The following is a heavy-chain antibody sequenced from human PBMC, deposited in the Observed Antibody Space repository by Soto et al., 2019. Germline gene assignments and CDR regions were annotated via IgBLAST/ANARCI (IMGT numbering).Heavy chain of an antibody. J-gene: IGHJ4*02. V-gene: IGHV4-4*02. Sequence: ASETLSLTCAVSGGSISSSNWWSWVRQPPGKGLEWIGEIYHSGSTNYNPSLKSRVTISVDKSKNQFSLKLSSVTAADTAVYYCARRGITGTTSFDYWGQGTLVTVSS. CDR3: ARRGITGTTSFDY. CDR2: IYHSGST. CDR1: GGSISSSNW. D-gene: IGHD1-7*01.